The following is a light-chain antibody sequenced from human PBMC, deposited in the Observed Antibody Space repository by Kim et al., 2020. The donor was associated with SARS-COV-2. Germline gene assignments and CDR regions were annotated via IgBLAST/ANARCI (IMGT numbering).Light chain of an antibody. CDR2: SNN. CDR1: RSNIRSNT. J-gene: IGLJ3*02. CDR3: AAWDDSLNGWV. V-gene: IGLV1-44*01. Sequence: GQKVTIPCSGSRSNIRSNTENWYQRLPGTAPKRLIYSNNQRPSGVPDRFSGSKSGTSASLAISGLQSEDEADYYCAAWDDSLNGWVFGGGTKLTVL.